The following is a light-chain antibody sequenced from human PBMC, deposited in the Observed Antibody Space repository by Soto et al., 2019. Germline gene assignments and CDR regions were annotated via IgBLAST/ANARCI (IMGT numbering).Light chain of an antibody. V-gene: IGLV1-44*01. Sequence: QTVVTQPPSASGTPGQRVTISCSGSSSNIGTNNVNWYQQLPGTAPKLLIYSNNQRPSGVPDRFSGSKSGSSASLAISGLQSEDEADYYCAAWDDSLNGGVFGGGTQLTVL. CDR3: AAWDDSLNGGV. J-gene: IGLJ3*02. CDR1: SSNIGTNN. CDR2: SNN.